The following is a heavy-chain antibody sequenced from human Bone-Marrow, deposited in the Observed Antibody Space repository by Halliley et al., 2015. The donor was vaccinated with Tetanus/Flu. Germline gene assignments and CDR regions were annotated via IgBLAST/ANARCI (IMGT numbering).Heavy chain of an antibody. CDR2: INFDGSKT. V-gene: IGHV3-7*04. CDR3: AREGAGLDS. J-gene: IGHJ4*02. Sequence: GLDWVANINFDGSKTNYVDSVGGRFTIARNSTQNSLYLQMNSLRGEDTAVFYCAREGAGLDSWGQGARVTVSS.